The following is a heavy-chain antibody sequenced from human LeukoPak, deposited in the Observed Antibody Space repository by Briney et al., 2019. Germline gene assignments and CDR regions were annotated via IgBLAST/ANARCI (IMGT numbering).Heavy chain of an antibody. D-gene: IGHD7-27*01. CDR1: GFTFSSYS. J-gene: IGHJ4*02. CDR3: AKALYDSTGDGY. V-gene: IGHV3-23*01. Sequence: GGSLRLSCAASGFTFSSYSMNWVRQAPGKGLEWVSAIDASGRNTHYAGSVKGRFSISRDNSKNTLIPQMNSLRVEDTAVYYCAKALYDSTGDGYWGQGTLVTISS. CDR2: IDASGRNT.